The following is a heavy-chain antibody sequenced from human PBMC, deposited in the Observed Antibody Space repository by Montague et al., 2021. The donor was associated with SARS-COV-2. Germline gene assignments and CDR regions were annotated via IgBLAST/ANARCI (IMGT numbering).Heavy chain of an antibody. CDR1: GGSISSGGCN. D-gene: IGHD3-22*01. Sequence: TLSLTCTVSGGSISSGGCNWSWLRPHPGKGLEWKGNHYYSGNTYSNPSLKSRVTISVDTSKNQFSLKMSTVTAAATAVYYCARSPEPMIILIITSLNWYFDLWGRGTLVTVSS. CDR2: HYYSGNT. V-gene: IGHV4-31*03. CDR3: ARSPEPMIILIITSLNWYFDL. J-gene: IGHJ2*01.